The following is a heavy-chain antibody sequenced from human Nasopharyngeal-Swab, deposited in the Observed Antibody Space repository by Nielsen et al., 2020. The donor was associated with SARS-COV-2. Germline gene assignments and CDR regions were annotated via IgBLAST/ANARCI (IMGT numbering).Heavy chain of an antibody. J-gene: IGHJ6*03. CDR2: LYTSGTT. Sequence: WIRQPPGKGLEWIGRLYTSGTTNYNPSLKSRVTISVDTSKDQFSLKLSSVTAADTAVYYCARAILNLGRGDYMDVWGKGTTVTVPS. V-gene: IGHV4-61*02. CDR3: ARAILNLGRGDYMDV. D-gene: IGHD1-1*01.